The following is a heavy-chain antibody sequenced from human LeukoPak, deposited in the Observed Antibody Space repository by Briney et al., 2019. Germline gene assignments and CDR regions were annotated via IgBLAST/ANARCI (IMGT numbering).Heavy chain of an antibody. Sequence: PSETLSLTCTVSGASISSYYWSWIRQPPGKGLEWIGYIYASGSTNYNPSLKSQVTMSVDTSKNQFSLKLSSATAADTAVYYCARRFGYCSGGRCNDLRYYYYYMDVWGKGTTVTVSS. V-gene: IGHV4-4*09. CDR3: ARRFGYCSGGRCNDLRYYYYYMDV. CDR2: IYASGST. D-gene: IGHD2-15*01. J-gene: IGHJ6*03. CDR1: GASISSYY.